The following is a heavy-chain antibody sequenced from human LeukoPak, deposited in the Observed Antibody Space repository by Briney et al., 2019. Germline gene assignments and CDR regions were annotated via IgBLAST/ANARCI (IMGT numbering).Heavy chain of an antibody. CDR1: GFTFSSYG. V-gene: IGHV3-33*06. CDR2: IWYDGSNK. CDR3: AKAGANCGGDCHIDY. J-gene: IGHJ4*02. D-gene: IGHD2-21*02. Sequence: GGSLRLSCAASGFTFSSYGMHWVRQAPGKGLEWVAVIWYDGSNKYYADSVKGRFTISRDNSKNTLYLQMNSLRAEDTAVYYCAKAGANCGGDCHIDYWGQGTLATVSS.